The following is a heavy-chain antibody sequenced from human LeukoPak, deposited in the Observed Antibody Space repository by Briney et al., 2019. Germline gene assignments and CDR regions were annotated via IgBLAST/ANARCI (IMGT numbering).Heavy chain of an antibody. CDR1: GGSISTYY. D-gene: IGHD3-9*01. CDR3: ARGSYYDTLTGYYRGSFDS. J-gene: IGHJ4*02. V-gene: IGHV4-4*07. CDR2: VSTSGTT. Sequence: SETLSLTCTVSGGSISTYYWSWIRQPAEKGLEWIGRVSTSGTTQYNPSFKSRVTMSVDTSSNQFSLKLSSVTVADTAVYYCARGSYYDTLTGYYRGSFDSWGQGTLVTVSS.